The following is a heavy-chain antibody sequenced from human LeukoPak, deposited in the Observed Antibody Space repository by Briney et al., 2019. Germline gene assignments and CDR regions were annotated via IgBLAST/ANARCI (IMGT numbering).Heavy chain of an antibody. CDR2: IYTSGST. CDR1: GGSISSGSYY. D-gene: IGHD3-3*01. CDR3: ARRRSGYWWFDP. V-gene: IGHV4-61*02. J-gene: IGHJ5*02. Sequence: SETPSLTCTVSGGSISSGSYYWSWIRQPAGKGLEWIGRIYTSGSTNYNPSLKSRVTISVDTSKNQFSLKLSSVTAADTAVYYCARRRSGYWWFDPWGQGTLVTVSS.